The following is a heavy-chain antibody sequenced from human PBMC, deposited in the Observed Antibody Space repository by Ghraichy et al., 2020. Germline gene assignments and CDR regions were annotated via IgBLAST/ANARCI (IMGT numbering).Heavy chain of an antibody. J-gene: IGHJ3*02. CDR1: GYTFTGYY. Sequence: ASVKVSCKASGYTFTGYYMHWVRQAPGQGLEWMGWINPNSGGTNYAQKFQGRVTMTRDTSISTAYMELSRLRSDDTAVYYCAKGEAGSYRIDAFDIWGQGTMVTVSS. V-gene: IGHV1-2*02. CDR2: INPNSGGT. D-gene: IGHD1-26*01. CDR3: AKGEAGSYRIDAFDI.